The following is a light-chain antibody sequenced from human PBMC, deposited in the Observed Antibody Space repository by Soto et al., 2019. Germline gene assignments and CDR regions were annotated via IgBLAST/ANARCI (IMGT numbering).Light chain of an antibody. CDR3: QQYDSSPWT. J-gene: IGKJ1*01. CDR2: GAS. Sequence: EIVLXQSPGTLSLSPGERATLSCRASQSVSSSFLAWYQQKPGQAPRLLIYGASSRATGIPDRFSGSGSGTDFTLTISRLEPEDFAVYYCQQYDSSPWTFGQGTKVEIK. CDR1: QSVSSSF. V-gene: IGKV3-20*01.